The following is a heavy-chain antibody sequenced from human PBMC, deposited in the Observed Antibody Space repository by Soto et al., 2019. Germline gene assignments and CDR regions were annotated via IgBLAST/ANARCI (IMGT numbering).Heavy chain of an antibody. CDR1: GFTVSSYG. CDR2: ISRDGRTT. J-gene: IGHJ4*02. CDR3: TGEVASGY. Sequence: QVQLEESGGGVVQPGRSLRLSCAVSGFTVSSYGMHWVRQAPGKGLEWVAVISRDGRTTFYADSVKGRFTISKDNSRNTLSLEMNRLREDDMAVYYCTGEVASGYWGQGTLVTVSS. D-gene: IGHD2-8*02. V-gene: IGHV3-30*03.